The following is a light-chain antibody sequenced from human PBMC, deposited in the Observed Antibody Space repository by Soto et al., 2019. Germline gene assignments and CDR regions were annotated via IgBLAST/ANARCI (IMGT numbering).Light chain of an antibody. J-gene: IGLJ2*01. CDR1: SSDVGGYNS. Sequence: QSALTQPASVSGSPGQSITISCTGTSSDVGGYNSVSWYQQHPGKAPKLMIYDVTNRPSGVSNRFSGSKSGNTASLTISGLQAEDEADYYCNSYTSSNTPVVFGGGTQLTV. CDR2: DVT. CDR3: NSYTSSNTPVV. V-gene: IGLV2-14*01.